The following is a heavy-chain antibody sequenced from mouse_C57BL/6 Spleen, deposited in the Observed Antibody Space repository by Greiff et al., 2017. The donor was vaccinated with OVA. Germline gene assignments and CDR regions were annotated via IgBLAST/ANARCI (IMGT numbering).Heavy chain of an antibody. Sequence: DVQLVESGPGLVKPSQSLSLTCSVTGYSITSGYYWNWIRQFPGNKLEWMGYISYDGSNNYNPSLKNRISITRDTSKNQFFLKLNSVTTEDTATYYCARDGRFLPFAYWGQGTLVTVSA. J-gene: IGHJ3*01. CDR2: ISYDGSN. CDR1: GYSITSGYY. V-gene: IGHV3-6*01. CDR3: ARDGRFLPFAY. D-gene: IGHD4-1*01.